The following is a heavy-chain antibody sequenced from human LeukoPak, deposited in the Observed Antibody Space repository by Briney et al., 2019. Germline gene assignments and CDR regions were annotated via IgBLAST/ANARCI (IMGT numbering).Heavy chain of an antibody. J-gene: IGHJ4*02. Sequence: ASVKVSCKASGYTFTGYYMHWVRQAPGQGLEWMGWINLNSGGTNYAQKFQGRVTMTRDTSISTAYMELSRLRSDDTAVYYCARDLEDSSGWYPIDYWGQGTLVTVSS. D-gene: IGHD6-19*01. CDR1: GYTFTGYY. CDR3: ARDLEDSSGWYPIDY. V-gene: IGHV1-2*02. CDR2: INLNSGGT.